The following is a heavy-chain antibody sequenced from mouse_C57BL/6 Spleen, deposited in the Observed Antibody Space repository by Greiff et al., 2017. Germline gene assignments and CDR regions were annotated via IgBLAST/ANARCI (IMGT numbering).Heavy chain of an antibody. V-gene: IGHV5-17*01. CDR1: GFTFSDYG. Sequence: DVQLVESGGGLVKPGGSLKLSCAASGFTFSDYGMHWVRQAPEKGLEWVAYISSGSSTIYYADTVKGRFTISRDNAKNTLFLQMTSLRSEDTAMYYCARARDGYYPSAMDYWGQGTSVTVSS. CDR3: ARARDGYYPSAMDY. J-gene: IGHJ4*01. D-gene: IGHD2-3*01. CDR2: ISSGSSTI.